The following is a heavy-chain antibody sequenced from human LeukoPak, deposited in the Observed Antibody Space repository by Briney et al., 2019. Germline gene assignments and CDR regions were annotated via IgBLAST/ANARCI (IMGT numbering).Heavy chain of an antibody. CDR1: GGSISSYC. J-gene: IGHJ4*02. Sequence: SETLSLTCTVSGGSISSYCWSWIRQPPGKGLEWIGYIYYSGSTNYNPSLKSRVTISVDTSKNQFSLKLSSVTAADTAVYYCARGGRAYYDFWSGYGPTFPLDYWGQGTLVTVSS. CDR3: ARGGRAYYDFWSGYGPTFPLDY. CDR2: IYYSGST. D-gene: IGHD3-3*01. V-gene: IGHV4-59*01.